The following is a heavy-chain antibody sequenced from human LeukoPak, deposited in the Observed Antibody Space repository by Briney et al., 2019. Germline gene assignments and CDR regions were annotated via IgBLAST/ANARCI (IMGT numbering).Heavy chain of an antibody. CDR1: GYSFTSYL. D-gene: IGHD3-16*01. CDR2: IYPGDCDT. CDR3: ARHHELGEGYWFDP. Sequence: GEALKISCKGSGYSFTSYLIGWVRQLPGKGREWMGIIYPGDCDTRYSPSFQGQVTISADKSISTAYLQWSSLKASDTAMYYCARHHELGEGYWFDPWGQGTLVTVSS. J-gene: IGHJ5*02. V-gene: IGHV5-51*01.